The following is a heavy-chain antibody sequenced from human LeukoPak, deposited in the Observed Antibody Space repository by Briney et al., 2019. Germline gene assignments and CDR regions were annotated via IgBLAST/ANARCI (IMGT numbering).Heavy chain of an antibody. CDR2: ISTSSSYI. Sequence: GGSLRLSCAASGFTFSSYSMNWVRQAPGKGLEWVSSISTSSSYIYYADSVKGRFTISRDNAKNSLYLQMNSLRAEDTAVYYCAREVDTATIDYWGQGTLVTVSS. J-gene: IGHJ4*02. D-gene: IGHD5-18*01. V-gene: IGHV3-21*01. CDR3: AREVDTATIDY. CDR1: GFTFSSYS.